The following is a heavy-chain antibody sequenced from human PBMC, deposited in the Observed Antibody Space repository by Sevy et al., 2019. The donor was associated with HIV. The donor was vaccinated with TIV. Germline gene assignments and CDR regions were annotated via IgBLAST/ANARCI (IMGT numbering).Heavy chain of an antibody. CDR1: GIIFTTSG. V-gene: IGHV3-30*18. CDR2: ISYDGRNK. D-gene: IGHD3-9*01. Sequence: GGSLRLSCAVSGIIFTTSGMHWVRQAPGKGLEWVAVISYDGRNKFYGDSVKGRFTISRDNSKNILYLQMNSLRAEDTAVYYFAKDFTGYNGMDVWGQGTMVTVSS. CDR3: AKDFTGYNGMDV. J-gene: IGHJ6*02.